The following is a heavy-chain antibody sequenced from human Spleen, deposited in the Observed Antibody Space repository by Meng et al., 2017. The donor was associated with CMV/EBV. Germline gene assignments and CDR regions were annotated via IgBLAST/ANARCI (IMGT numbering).Heavy chain of an antibody. CDR1: GYPFDSFG. J-gene: IGHJ4*02. CDR2: VSAENGNT. Sequence: CKESGYPFDSFGITWVRQAPGQGLEWVGWVSAENGNTNYAQMFQGRVTVTTDTSTNTAYLELRSLRSDGSAVYFCARAGAAVTTNFDFWGQGTLVTVSS. CDR3: ARAGAAVTTNFDF. D-gene: IGHD4-17*01. V-gene: IGHV1-18*01.